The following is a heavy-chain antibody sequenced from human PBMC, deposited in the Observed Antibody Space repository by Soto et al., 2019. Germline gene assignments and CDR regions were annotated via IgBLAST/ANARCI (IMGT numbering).Heavy chain of an antibody. Sequence: EVQLVQSGAEVKKPGESLKISCKGSGYSFTSYWIGWVRQMPGKGLEWMGIIYPGDSDTRYSPSFQGQVTISADKSISTAYLQWSSLKASDTAMYYCARQHMPGGIAAAGYGMDVWGQGTTVTVSS. J-gene: IGHJ6*02. CDR1: GYSFTSYW. CDR3: ARQHMPGGIAAAGYGMDV. CDR2: IYPGDSDT. D-gene: IGHD6-13*01. V-gene: IGHV5-51*01.